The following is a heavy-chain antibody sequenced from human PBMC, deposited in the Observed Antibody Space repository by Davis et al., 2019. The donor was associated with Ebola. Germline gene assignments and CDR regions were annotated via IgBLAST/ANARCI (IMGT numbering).Heavy chain of an antibody. D-gene: IGHD3-9*01. J-gene: IGHJ5*02. CDR1: GFSLSTRGVG. Sequence: SGPTLVTPTQTLTLTCTFSGFSLSTRGVGVGWIRQPPGKALEWLALIYWDDDKRYNPSLKSRLTITKDTSKNQVVLTMTNMDPVDTATYYCAHASGGYFDWLLFTAKRTYNWFDPWGQGTLVTVSS. V-gene: IGHV2-5*02. CDR3: AHASGGYFDWLLFTAKRTYNWFDP. CDR2: IYWDDDK.